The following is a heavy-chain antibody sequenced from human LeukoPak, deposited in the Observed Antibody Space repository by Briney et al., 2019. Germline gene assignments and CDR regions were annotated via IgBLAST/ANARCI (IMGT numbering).Heavy chain of an antibody. V-gene: IGHV3-30*04. J-gene: IGHJ4*02. D-gene: IGHD6-13*01. CDR2: ISTDGRDK. CDR1: GFSFSNYA. Sequence: GGSLRLSCAASGFSFSNYAMHWVRQTPGEGLVWVAVISTDGRDKHYADSVKGRFTISRDNSKSTLYLQMNSLRAEDTAVYYCARDSAAAAVYYFDYWSQGTLVTVSS. CDR3: ARDSAAAAVYYFDY.